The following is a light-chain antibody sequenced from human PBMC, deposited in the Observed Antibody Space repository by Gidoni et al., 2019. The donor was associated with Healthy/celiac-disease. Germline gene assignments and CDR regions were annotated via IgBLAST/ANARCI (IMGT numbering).Light chain of an antibody. CDR3: QQSYSIPIT. CDR2: AAS. J-gene: IGKJ5*01. Sequence: DIQMTQSPSSLSASVGDRVTITCRASQGIRSYLNWYQQKLGKAPKLLIYAASSLQSGVPSRFSGSGSGTDFTLTISSLQPEDFATYYCQQSYSIPITFGQGTRLEIK. V-gene: IGKV1-39*01. CDR1: QGIRSY.